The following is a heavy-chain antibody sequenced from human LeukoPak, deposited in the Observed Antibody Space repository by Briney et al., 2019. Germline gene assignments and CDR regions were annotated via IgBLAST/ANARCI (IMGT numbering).Heavy chain of an antibody. Sequence: PGGSLRLSCAASGFTLRSYGMHWVRQAPGKGLEWVAVISYDGSNKYYAESVKGRFTISRDNSKNTLYLQMNSLRADDTAVYYCANMEWELPSDYWGQGTLVTVSS. CDR2: ISYDGSNK. V-gene: IGHV3-30*18. D-gene: IGHD1-26*01. J-gene: IGHJ4*02. CDR1: GFTLRSYG. CDR3: ANMEWELPSDY.